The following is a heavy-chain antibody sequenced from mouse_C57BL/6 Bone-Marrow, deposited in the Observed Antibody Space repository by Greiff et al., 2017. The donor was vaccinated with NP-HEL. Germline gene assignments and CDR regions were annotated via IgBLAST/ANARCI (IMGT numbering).Heavy chain of an antibody. D-gene: IGHD2-5*01. J-gene: IGHJ3*01. CDR3: ASVGYDSNWAWFAY. CDR1: GYSITSGYY. CDR2: ISYDGSN. V-gene: IGHV3-6*01. Sequence: DVKLQESGPGLVKPSQSLSLSCSVTGYSITSGYYWNWIRQFPGNKLEWMGYISYDGSNNSNPSLKNRISITRDTSKDQFFLKLNSVTTEDTAKYDCASVGYDSNWAWFAYWGQGTLVTVSA.